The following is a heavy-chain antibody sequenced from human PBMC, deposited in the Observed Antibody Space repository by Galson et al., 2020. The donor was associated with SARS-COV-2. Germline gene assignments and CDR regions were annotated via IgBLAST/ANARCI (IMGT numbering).Heavy chain of an antibody. V-gene: IGHV4-34*01. CDR1: GGSFSGYY. CDR3: ARFSTATTPH. D-gene: IGHD4-17*01. CDR2: INHSGST. J-gene: IGHJ4*02. Sequence: SETLSLTCAVYGGSFSGYYWSWIRQPPGKGPEWIGEINHSGSTNYNPSLKSRVTISVDTCKNQFSLKLSSVTAADTAVYYCARFSTATTPHWGQGTLVTVSS.